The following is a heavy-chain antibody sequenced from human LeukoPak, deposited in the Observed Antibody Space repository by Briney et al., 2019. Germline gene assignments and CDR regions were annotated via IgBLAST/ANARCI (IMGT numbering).Heavy chain of an antibody. CDR3: ARGDVLRYFDWLLGFDY. Sequence: SETLALICTVSGRSISSYYCSCVRQPPGKGLEWMGYIHYSGSTNYNPSLKSRVTISVDTSKNKFSLKLSSVTAADTAVYYCARGDVLRYFDWLLGFDYWGQGTLVTVSS. CDR2: IHYSGST. J-gene: IGHJ4*02. V-gene: IGHV4-59*01. CDR1: GRSISSYY. D-gene: IGHD3-9*01.